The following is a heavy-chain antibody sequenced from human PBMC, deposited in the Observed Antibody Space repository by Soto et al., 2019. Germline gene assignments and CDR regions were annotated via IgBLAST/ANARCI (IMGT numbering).Heavy chain of an antibody. V-gene: IGHV3-33*01. D-gene: IGHD6-19*01. CDR3: ARGAGIYYFGMDV. CDR1: GFTFSSYG. Sequence: QVQLVESGGGVVQPGRSLRLSCAASGFTFSSYGMHWVRQAPGKGLEWVAGIWYDGSNKYYADSVKGRFTISRDNSKNTLYLQRNSLRGEDTAVYCCARGAGIYYFGMDVWGQGTTVTGSS. J-gene: IGHJ6*01. CDR2: IWYDGSNK.